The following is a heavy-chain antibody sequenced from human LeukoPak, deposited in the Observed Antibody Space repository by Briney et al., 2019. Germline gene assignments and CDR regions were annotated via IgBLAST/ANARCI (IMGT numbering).Heavy chain of an antibody. CDR1: GYTFSGYQ. Sequence: ASVKVSCKASGYTFSGYQVHWLRQAPGQGLEWMGRMNPSGGVTNYAQKFQGRVTMTRDTSINTAYLDLSALKSDDTAAYYCASRAASVTLGYWGQGTLVTVSS. D-gene: IGHD2-15*01. CDR2: MNPSGGVT. J-gene: IGHJ4*02. CDR3: ASRAASVTLGY. V-gene: IGHV1-2*06.